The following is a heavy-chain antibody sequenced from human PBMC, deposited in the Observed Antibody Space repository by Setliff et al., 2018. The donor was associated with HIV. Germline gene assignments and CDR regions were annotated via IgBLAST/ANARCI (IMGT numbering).Heavy chain of an antibody. CDR3: ARAAAGNTGPFDL. CDR2: IYYSGST. CDR1: GGSVSSGGYY. J-gene: IGHJ4*02. D-gene: IGHD4-17*01. Sequence: PSETLSLTCTVSGGSVSSGGYYWSWIRQPPGKGLEWIGYIYYSGSTNYNPSLKSRVTMSVDTSKNQFSLKLTSVTASDTAVYYCARAAAGNTGPFDLWGQGSPVTVSS. V-gene: IGHV4-61*08.